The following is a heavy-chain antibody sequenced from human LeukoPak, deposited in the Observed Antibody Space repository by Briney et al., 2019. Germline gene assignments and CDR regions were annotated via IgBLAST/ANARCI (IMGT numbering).Heavy chain of an antibody. V-gene: IGHV4-59*01. J-gene: IGHJ5*02. Sequence: SETLSLTCTVSGGSISSYYWSWIRQPPGKGLEWIGYIYYSGSTNYNPSLKSRVTISVDTSKNQFSLKLSSVTAADTAVYYCAREGLQLAFDPWGQGTLVTVSS. CDR2: IYYSGST. CDR1: GGSISSYY. CDR3: AREGLQLAFDP. D-gene: IGHD6-13*01.